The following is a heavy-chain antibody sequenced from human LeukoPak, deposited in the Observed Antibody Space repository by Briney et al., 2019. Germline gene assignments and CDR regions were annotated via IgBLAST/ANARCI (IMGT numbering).Heavy chain of an antibody. CDR2: TYYRSKWYN. CDR1: GDSVSSNSAA. Sequence: SQTLSLTCAISGDSVSSNSAAWNWIRQSTSRGLEWLGRTYYRSKWYNDYAVSVQSRITINPDTSKNQFSLQLNSVTPEDSAVYYCVRYTGSSRIFDYWGQGTLVTVSS. V-gene: IGHV6-1*01. J-gene: IGHJ4*02. CDR3: VRYTGSSRIFDY. D-gene: IGHD6-6*01.